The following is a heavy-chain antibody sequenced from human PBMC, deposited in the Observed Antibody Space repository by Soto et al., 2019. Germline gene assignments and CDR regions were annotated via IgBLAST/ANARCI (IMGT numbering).Heavy chain of an antibody. J-gene: IGHJ6*03. CDR2: IWYDGSNK. Sequence: GGSLRLSCAASGFTFSSYGMHWVRQAPGKGLEWVAVIWYDGSNKYYADSVKGRFTISRDNSKNTLYLQMSSLRAEDTAVYYCAKASKPWGYYYYYYMDVWGEGTTVTVSS. D-gene: IGHD3-16*01. CDR3: AKASKPWGYYYYYYMDV. V-gene: IGHV3-33*06. CDR1: GFTFSSYG.